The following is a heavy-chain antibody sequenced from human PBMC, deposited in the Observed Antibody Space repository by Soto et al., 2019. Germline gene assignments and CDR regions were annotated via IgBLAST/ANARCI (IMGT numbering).Heavy chain of an antibody. CDR2: ISWNSGSI. D-gene: IGHD3-10*01. Sequence: AGGSLRLSCAASGFTFDDYAMHWVRQAPGKGLEWVSGISWNSGSIYYADSVKGRFTISRDNAKNSLYLQMNSLRAEDTAVYYCASGGSWFGEYARNWFDPWGQGTLVTVSS. CDR1: GFTFDDYA. V-gene: IGHV3-9*01. J-gene: IGHJ5*02. CDR3: ASGGSWFGEYARNWFDP.